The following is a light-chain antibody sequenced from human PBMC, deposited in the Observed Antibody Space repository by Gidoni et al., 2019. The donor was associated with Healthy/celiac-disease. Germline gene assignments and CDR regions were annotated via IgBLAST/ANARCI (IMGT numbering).Light chain of an antibody. CDR3: QQSYSTPRT. Sequence: SVGDRVTITCRASQSISSYLNWYQQKPGKAPKLLIYAASSLQSGVPSRFSGSGSGTDFTLTISSLQPEDFATYYCQQSYSTPRTFGQGTKLEIK. CDR2: AAS. V-gene: IGKV1-39*01. CDR1: QSISSY. J-gene: IGKJ2*02.